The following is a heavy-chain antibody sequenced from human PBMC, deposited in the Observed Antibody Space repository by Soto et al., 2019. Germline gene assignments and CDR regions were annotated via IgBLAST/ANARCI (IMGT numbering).Heavy chain of an antibody. V-gene: IGHV1-46*01. Sequence: ASVKVSCKASGYTFTSYYMHWVRQAPGQGLEWMGIINPSGGSTSYAQKFQGRVTMTRDTSTSTVYMELSSLRSEDMAVYYCARDTAMVTRYYYYGMDVWGQGTTVTVSS. CDR3: ARDTAMVTRYYYYGMDV. CDR1: GYTFTSYY. J-gene: IGHJ6*02. CDR2: INPSGGST. D-gene: IGHD5-18*01.